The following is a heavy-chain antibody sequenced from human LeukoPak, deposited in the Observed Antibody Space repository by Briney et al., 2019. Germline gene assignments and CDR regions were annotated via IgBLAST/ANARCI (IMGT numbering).Heavy chain of an antibody. Sequence: ASVKVSCKASGYTFTGLYIHWVRQAPGQGLEWMGWINPNSGDTKYAQSFQGRVDMTRDTSISTAYMELRSLRSDDTALYYCAREPKYNRSDPLTYYFDYWGQGTLVTVSS. D-gene: IGHD1-1*01. CDR1: GYTFTGLY. CDR3: AREPKYNRSDPLTYYFDY. J-gene: IGHJ4*02. V-gene: IGHV1-2*02. CDR2: INPNSGDT.